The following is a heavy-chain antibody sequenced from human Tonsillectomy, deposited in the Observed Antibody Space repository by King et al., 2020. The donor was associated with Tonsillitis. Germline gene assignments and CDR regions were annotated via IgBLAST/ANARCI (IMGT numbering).Heavy chain of an antibody. D-gene: IGHD3-9*01. CDR3: ARNQDILTGYSENDAFDI. V-gene: IGHV4-59*08. CDR2: IYYSGST. Sequence: QLQESGPGLVKPSETLSLTCTVSGGSISSYYWSWIRQPPGKGLEWIGYIYYSGSTNYNPSLKSRVTISVDTSKNQFSLKLSSVTAADTAVYYCARNQDILTGYSENDAFDIWGQGTMVTVSS. CDR1: GGSISSYY. J-gene: IGHJ3*02.